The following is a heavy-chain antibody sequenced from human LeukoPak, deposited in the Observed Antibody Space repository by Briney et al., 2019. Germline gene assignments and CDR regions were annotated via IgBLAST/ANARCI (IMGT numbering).Heavy chain of an antibody. CDR2: INPSSGGT. Sequence: ASVKVSCKASGYTFTGYYMHWVRQAPGQGLEWMGWINPSSGGTNYAQKFQGRVTMTRDTSISTAYMELSRLRSDDTAVYYCARDRGYCSSTSCYDWFDPWGQGTLVTVSS. V-gene: IGHV1-2*02. CDR1: GYTFTGYY. D-gene: IGHD2-2*01. J-gene: IGHJ5*02. CDR3: ARDRGYCSSTSCYDWFDP.